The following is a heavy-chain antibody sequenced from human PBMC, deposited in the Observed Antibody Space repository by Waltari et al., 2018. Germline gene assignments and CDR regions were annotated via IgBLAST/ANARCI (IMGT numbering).Heavy chain of an antibody. J-gene: IGHJ6*03. CDR1: GYTFTGYY. D-gene: IGHD2-21*01. V-gene: IGHV1-2*06. Sequence: QVQLVQSGAEVKKPGVSVKVSCKASGYTFTGYYMHWVRQAPGQGLEWMGRINPNSGGTNYAQKFQGRVTMTRDTSISTAYMELSRLRSDDTAVYYCARAGGVVIAKGNYYYMDVWGKGTTVTVSS. CDR3: ARAGGVVIAKGNYYYMDV. CDR2: INPNSGGT.